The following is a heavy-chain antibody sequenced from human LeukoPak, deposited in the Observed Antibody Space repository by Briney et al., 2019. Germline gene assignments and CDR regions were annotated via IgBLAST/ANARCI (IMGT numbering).Heavy chain of an antibody. CDR1: GGSFSGYY. D-gene: IGHD3-3*01. Sequence: PSETLSLTCAVYGGSFSGYYWSWIRQPPGKGLEWIGEINHSGSTNYNPSLKSRVTISVDTSKNQFSLKLSSVTAADTAVYYCARTPSNYDFWSGYIPTYYFDYWGQGTLVTVSS. V-gene: IGHV4-34*01. J-gene: IGHJ4*02. CDR3: ARTPSNYDFWSGYIPTYYFDY. CDR2: INHSGST.